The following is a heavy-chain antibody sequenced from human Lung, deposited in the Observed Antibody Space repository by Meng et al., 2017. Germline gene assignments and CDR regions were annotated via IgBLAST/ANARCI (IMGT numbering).Heavy chain of an antibody. J-gene: IGHJ4*02. D-gene: IGHD4-11*01. CDR2: INHSGST. Sequence: VQLEQRGAGLLKPSETLSLSCVVSGGSFGDYFWSWIRQPPGKGLEWIGEINHSGSTNYNPSLESRATISVDTSQNNLSLKLSSVTAADSAVYYCARGPTTMAHDFDYWGQGTLVTVSS. V-gene: IGHV4-34*01. CDR3: ARGPTTMAHDFDY. CDR1: GGSFGDYF.